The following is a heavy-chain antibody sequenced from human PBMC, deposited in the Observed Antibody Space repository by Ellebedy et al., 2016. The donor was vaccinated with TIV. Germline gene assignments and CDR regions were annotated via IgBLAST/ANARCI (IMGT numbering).Heavy chain of an antibody. CDR1: GYSFTSYW. V-gene: IGHV5-51*01. CDR3: ARPTTVVTREDDAFDI. D-gene: IGHD4-23*01. CDR2: IYPGDSDT. J-gene: IGHJ3*02. Sequence: ASVKVSCKGSGYSFTSYWIGWVRQMPGKGLEWMGIIYPGDSDTRYSPSFQGQVTISVDKSVSAAYLQWSSLRASDPAMYYCARPTTVVTREDDAFDIWGQGTMVTVSS.